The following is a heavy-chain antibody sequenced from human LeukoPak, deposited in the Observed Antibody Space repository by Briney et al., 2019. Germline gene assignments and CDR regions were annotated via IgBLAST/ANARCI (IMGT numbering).Heavy chain of an antibody. D-gene: IGHD5-12*01. V-gene: IGHV3-48*01. CDR2: ISSSSSTI. J-gene: IGHJ4*02. Sequence: GGSLRLSCAASGFTFSSYSMNWVRQAPGKGLEWVSYISSSSSTIYYADSVKGRFTISRDNAKNSLYLQMNSLRAEDTAVYYCARAVWLRLFDYWGQGTLVTVSS. CDR3: ARAVWLRLFDY. CDR1: GFTFSSYS.